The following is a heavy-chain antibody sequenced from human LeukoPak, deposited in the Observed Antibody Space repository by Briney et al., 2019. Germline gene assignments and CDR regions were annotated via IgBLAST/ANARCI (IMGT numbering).Heavy chain of an antibody. CDR2: ISGDGGST. J-gene: IGHJ4*02. Sequence: GGSLRLSCAASGFTFDDCAMHWVRQAPGKGLEWVSLISGDGGSTYYADSVKGRFTVSRDTSKTSLYLQMNSLRTEDTAFYYCAKAVYSSAWSDLDYWGQGTLVTVSS. CDR1: GFTFDDCA. V-gene: IGHV3-43*02. D-gene: IGHD6-19*01. CDR3: AKAVYSSAWSDLDY.